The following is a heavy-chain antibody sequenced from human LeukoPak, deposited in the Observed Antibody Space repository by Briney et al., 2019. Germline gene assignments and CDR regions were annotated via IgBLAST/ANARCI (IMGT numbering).Heavy chain of an antibody. CDR2: IYYTGST. CDR3: ARHRCSGGSCYPMIWFEP. V-gene: IGHV4-59*02. CDR1: GCSVSDYY. D-gene: IGHD2-15*01. J-gene: IGHJ5*02. Sequence: SETLSLTCTVSGCSVSDYYWSWFRQSPGKGLEWIGYIYYTGSTSYNPSLRSRVTISADTSKNQFSLKLSSVTSADTAVYYCARHRCSGGSCYPMIWFEPWGQGTLVTVSS.